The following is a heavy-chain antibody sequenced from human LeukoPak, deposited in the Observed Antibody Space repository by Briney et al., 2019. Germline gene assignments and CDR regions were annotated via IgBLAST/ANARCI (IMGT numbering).Heavy chain of an antibody. CDR1: GGSVSSGSYY. Sequence: PETLSLTCTVSGGSVSSGSYYWSWIRQPPGKGLEWIGYIYYSGSTNYNPSLKSRVTISVDTSKNQFSLKLSSVTAADTAVYYCARDYYDSSGYYDYWGQGTLVTVSS. V-gene: IGHV4-61*01. CDR3: ARDYYDSSGYYDY. D-gene: IGHD3-22*01. CDR2: IYYSGST. J-gene: IGHJ4*02.